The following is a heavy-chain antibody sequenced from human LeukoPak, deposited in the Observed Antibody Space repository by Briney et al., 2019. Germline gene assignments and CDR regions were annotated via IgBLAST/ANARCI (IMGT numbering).Heavy chain of an antibody. CDR1: GFTFSSYA. CDR3: ARRYYDYVWGSYRAPRRLDY. J-gene: IGHJ4*02. V-gene: IGHV4-34*01. D-gene: IGHD3-16*02. Sequence: GSLRLSCAVSGFTFSSYAMSWIRQPPGKGLEWIGEINHSGSTNYNPSLKSRVTISVDTSKNQFSLKLSSVTAADTAVYYCARRYYDYVWGSYRAPRRLDYWGQGTLVTVSS. CDR2: INHSGST.